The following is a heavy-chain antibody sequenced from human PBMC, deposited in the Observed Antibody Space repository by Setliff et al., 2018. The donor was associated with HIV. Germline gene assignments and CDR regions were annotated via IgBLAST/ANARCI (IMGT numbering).Heavy chain of an antibody. V-gene: IGHV4-34*01. CDR2: INHSGST. Sequence: PSETLSLTCAVYGGSFSDYYWSWIRQPPGKGLEWIGEINHSGSTNYNPSLKRRVTISVDTSKNQFSLKLSSVTAADTAVYYCASRIYYYDSSRVLREEGFDPWGQGTLVTVSS. J-gene: IGHJ5*02. CDR3: ASRIYYYDSSRVLREEGFDP. CDR1: GGSFSDYY. D-gene: IGHD3-22*01.